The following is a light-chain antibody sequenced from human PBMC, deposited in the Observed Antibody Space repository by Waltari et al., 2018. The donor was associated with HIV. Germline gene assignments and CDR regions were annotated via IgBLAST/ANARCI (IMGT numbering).Light chain of an antibody. V-gene: IGLV1-51*01. CDR1: SSNIWRNY. J-gene: IGLJ3*02. CDR3: GTWDSSLGGWV. Sequence: QSVLTQTPSVSAAPGQKVTISCSGSSSNIWRNYVSWYQHLPGAAPHLLIYDNTQRPSGIPDRFSGSKSGTSATLGITGLQTGDEADYYCGTWDSSLGGWVFGGGTKLAVL. CDR2: DNT.